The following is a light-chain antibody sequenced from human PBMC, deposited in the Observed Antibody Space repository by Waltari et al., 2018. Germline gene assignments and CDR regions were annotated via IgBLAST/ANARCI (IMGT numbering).Light chain of an antibody. V-gene: IGKV1-12*01. J-gene: IGKJ1*01. CDR1: QSISSY. Sequence: DIQMPQYPSSLSASVVDTVTITCRASQSISSYLYWYQQKPGKAPNLLIYKASSLQSGVPSRFSGSGSGTEFTLTISNLQPEDFATYYCLQCSNFPWTFGQGTKVEIK. CDR2: KAS. CDR3: LQCSNFPWT.